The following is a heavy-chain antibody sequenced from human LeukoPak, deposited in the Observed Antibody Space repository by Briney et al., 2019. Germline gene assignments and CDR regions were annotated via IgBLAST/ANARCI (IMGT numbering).Heavy chain of an antibody. D-gene: IGHD3-10*01. V-gene: IGHV1-2*02. J-gene: IGHJ4*02. Sequence: ASVKVSCKASGGTFSSYAISWVRQAPGQGLEWMGWINPKTGGTDYAQKFQGRVTMIRNTTITTGYMELSRLRSDDTAVYYCAREPWSIEESSLDFWGQGALVTVSS. CDR1: GGTFSSYA. CDR2: INPKTGGT. CDR3: AREPWSIEESSLDF.